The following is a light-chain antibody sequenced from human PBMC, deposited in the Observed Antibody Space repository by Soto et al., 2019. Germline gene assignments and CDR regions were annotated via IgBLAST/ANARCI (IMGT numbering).Light chain of an antibody. Sequence: MKKSPATLSVYTGERVTLSCRASQSVSSYLAWYQQKPGQPPRLLIYGASTRATGIPARFSGSGSGTEFTLTISSLQSEDFAVYYSQQYNNWPRTFGQGTKVDI. CDR1: QSVSSY. CDR3: QQYNNWPRT. CDR2: GAS. V-gene: IGKV3-15*01. J-gene: IGKJ1*01.